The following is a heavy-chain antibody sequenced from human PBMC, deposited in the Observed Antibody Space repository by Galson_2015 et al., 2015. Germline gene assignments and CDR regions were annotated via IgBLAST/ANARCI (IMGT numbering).Heavy chain of an antibody. D-gene: IGHD4-23*01. CDR1: GGTFSTLV. CDR3: ARVGGDVVGTSSFDL. CDR2: IIPIFDTA. Sequence: VKVSCKASGGTFSTLVISWVRQAPGQGLEWMGKIIPIFDTATYAQKFQGRVTISADESTSTAYMELSSLSPEDTAVYYCARVGGDVVGTSSFDLWGQGTLVTVSS. V-gene: IGHV1-69*13. J-gene: IGHJ5*02.